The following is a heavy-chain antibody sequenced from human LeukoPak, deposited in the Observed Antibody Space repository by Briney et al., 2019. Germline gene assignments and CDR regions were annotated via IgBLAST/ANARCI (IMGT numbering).Heavy chain of an antibody. V-gene: IGHV3-7*03. J-gene: IGHJ6*03. Sequence: GGSLRLSCAASGFTFSSYWMSWVRQAPGKGLEWVANIKQDGSEKYYVDSVKGRFTVSRDNSKNTLYLQMNSLRAEDTAVYYCARGPPETPTIFLSDHYSMDVWGRGTSVIIS. CDR3: ARGPPETPTIFLSDHYSMDV. D-gene: IGHD5-24*01. CDR2: IKQDGSEK. CDR1: GFTFSSYW.